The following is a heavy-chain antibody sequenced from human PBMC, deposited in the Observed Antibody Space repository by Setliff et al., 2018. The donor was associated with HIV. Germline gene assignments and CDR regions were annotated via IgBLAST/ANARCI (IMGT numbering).Heavy chain of an antibody. CDR1: GGSFSNYY. J-gene: IGHJ6*03. CDR3: ARCMFSLRSRHIIYYMDV. D-gene: IGHD2-8*01. V-gene: IGHV4-4*09. Sequence: SETLSLTCTVTGGSFSNYYWSWIRQPPGKGLEWIGYIYQTGSTNYSPSLQSRVTMSVETSKNQFSLKLSSVAAADAAVYYCARCMFSLRSRHIIYYMDVWGKGTTVTVSS. CDR2: IYQTGST.